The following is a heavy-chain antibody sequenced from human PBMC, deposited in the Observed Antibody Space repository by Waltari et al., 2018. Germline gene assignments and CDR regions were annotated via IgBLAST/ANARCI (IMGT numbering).Heavy chain of an antibody. J-gene: IGHJ6*02. V-gene: IGHV3-21*04. CDR3: TGGVTTPGVADVHDYQYGMDV. Sequence: EVQLAESGGGLVRPGGSLRLSCVASRFTFGNYNMNWVRQAPGKGVEWVSAIRGDSAYIYYADSGRGRFTISRDNARSSLFLQMNTLRAEDTAVYYCTGGVTTPGVADVHDYQYGMDVWGQGTTVTVSS. CDR2: IRGDSAYI. CDR1: RFTFGNYN. D-gene: IGHD3-10*02.